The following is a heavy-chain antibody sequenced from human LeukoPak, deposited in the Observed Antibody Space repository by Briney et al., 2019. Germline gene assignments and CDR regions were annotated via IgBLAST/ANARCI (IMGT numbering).Heavy chain of an antibody. CDR1: GFTVSSNY. CDR2: IYSGGTT. J-gene: IGHJ4*02. D-gene: IGHD2-15*01. Sequence: PGGSLRLSCAASGFTVSSNYMSWFRQAPGKGLEWVSVIYSGGTTYYADSVKGRFTISRDNSKNTLYLQMNSLRGEDTAVYYCAAGYCSGGSCYLPFWGQGTLVTVSS. V-gene: IGHV3-53*01. CDR3: AAGYCSGGSCYLPF.